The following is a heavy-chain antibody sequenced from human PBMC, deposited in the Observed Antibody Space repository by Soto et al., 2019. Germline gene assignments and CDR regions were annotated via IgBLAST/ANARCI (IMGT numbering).Heavy chain of an antibody. CDR1: GGPINSGDYY. J-gene: IGHJ4*02. V-gene: IGHV4-31*03. CDR3: ARDHGNPNYLDS. D-gene: IGHD2-15*01. CDR2: IYYSGST. Sequence: RASETLSLTCSVSGGPINSGDYYWSWIRQHPGKGLEWIGYIYYSGSTYYNPSLKSRVTISIDTSKNQFSLMLSSVTAADTGVYYCARDHGNPNYLDSWGQGTLVTVSS.